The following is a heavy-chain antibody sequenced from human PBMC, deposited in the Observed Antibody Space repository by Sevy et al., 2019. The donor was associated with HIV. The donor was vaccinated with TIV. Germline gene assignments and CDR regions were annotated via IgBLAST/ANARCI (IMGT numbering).Heavy chain of an antibody. CDR1: GYTFTGYY. D-gene: IGHD6-19*01. V-gene: IGHV1-2*02. Sequence: ASVKVSCKASGYTFTGYYMHWVRQAPGQGLEWMGWINPNSGCTNYAQKFQGRVTMTRDTSISTAYMELSRLRSDDTAVYYCARDLLAVAGTTPFDYWGQGTLVTVS. CDR3: ARDLLAVAGTTPFDY. J-gene: IGHJ4*02. CDR2: INPNSGCT.